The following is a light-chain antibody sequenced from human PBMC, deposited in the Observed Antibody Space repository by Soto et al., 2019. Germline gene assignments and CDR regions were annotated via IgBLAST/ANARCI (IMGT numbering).Light chain of an antibody. J-gene: IGLJ1*01. CDR2: EAT. CDR1: SSDIGRSHS. CDR3: TSYTITSHYV. V-gene: IGLV2-14*01. Sequence: LTQPASMSGSPGQSSTISCTGTSSDIGRSHSVPRYQHHPGKARKLIIYEATKRPSGVSYRFSGSKSGNTASLTISGLQAEDDADYYCTSYTITSHYVFGTGTTV.